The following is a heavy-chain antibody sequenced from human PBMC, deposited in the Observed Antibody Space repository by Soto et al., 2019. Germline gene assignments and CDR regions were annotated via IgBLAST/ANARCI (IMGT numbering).Heavy chain of an antibody. CDR1: GFTFSSYA. V-gene: IGHV3-23*01. J-gene: IGHJ4*02. Sequence: EVQLLESGGGLVQPGGSLRLSRAASGFTFSSYAMSWVRQAPGKGLEWVSAISGSGGSTYYADSVKGRFTISRDNSKNTLYLQMNSLRAEDTAVYYCAKLLIVVVVAATPYFDYWGQGTLVTVSS. CDR3: AKLLIVVVVAATPYFDY. CDR2: ISGSGGST. D-gene: IGHD2-15*01.